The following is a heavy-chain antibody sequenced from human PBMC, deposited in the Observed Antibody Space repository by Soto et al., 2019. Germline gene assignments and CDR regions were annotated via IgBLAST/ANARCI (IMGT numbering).Heavy chain of an antibody. CDR2: IYWDDDK. V-gene: IGHV2-5*02. CDR1: GFSLSTSGVG. Sequence: QITLKESGPTLVKPTQTLTLTCTFSGFSLSTSGVGVGWIRQPPGKALEWLALIYWDDDKRYSPSLKSRLTITKDTYKNQVVLTMTNMEPVDTATYYCAHRDGYNWVYYFDYWGQGTLVTVSS. J-gene: IGHJ4*02. D-gene: IGHD5-12*01. CDR3: AHRDGYNWVYYFDY.